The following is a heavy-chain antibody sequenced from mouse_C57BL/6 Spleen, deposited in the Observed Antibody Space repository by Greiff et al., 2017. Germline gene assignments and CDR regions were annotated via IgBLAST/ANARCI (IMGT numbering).Heavy chain of an antibody. J-gene: IGHJ1*03. CDR1: GYTFTSYW. CDR3: ARRGGWDWYFDV. Sequence: QVQLQQPGAELVMPGASVKLSCKASGYTFTSYWMHWVKQRPGQGLEWIGEIDPSDSYTNYNQKFKGKSTLTVDKSSSTAYMQLSSLTSEDSAVYYCARRGGWDWYFDVWGTGTTVTVSS. D-gene: IGHD3-3*01. CDR2: IDPSDSYT. V-gene: IGHV1-69*01.